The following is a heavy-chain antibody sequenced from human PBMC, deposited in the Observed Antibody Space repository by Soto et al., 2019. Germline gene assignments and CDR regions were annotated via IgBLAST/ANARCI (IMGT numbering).Heavy chain of an antibody. CDR2: TSGSGDTT. J-gene: IGHJ5*02. V-gene: IGHV3-23*01. CDR1: GFTFSNYG. D-gene: IGHD2-2*02. Sequence: EVQLLESGGGLLQPGGSLRLSCAVSGFTFSNYGMSWVRQAPGKGLEWVSATSGSGDTTYYADSVKGRFTISRDNSKNSLYLQMNSLRAEDTAVYYCARSWGVYCSSASCYSPWFDPWGQGTLVTVSS. CDR3: ARSWGVYCSSASCYSPWFDP.